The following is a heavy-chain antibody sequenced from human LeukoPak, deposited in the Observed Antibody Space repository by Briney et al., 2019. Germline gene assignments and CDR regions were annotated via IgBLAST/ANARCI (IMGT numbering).Heavy chain of an antibody. D-gene: IGHD2-8*01. CDR3: ARGGYCTNGVCYVSWFDP. Sequence: GGSLRLSCAASGFTFSSYGMHWVRQAPGKGLEWVAVIWYDGSNKYYADSVKGRFTISRDNSKNTLYLQMNSLRAEDTAVYYCARGGYCTNGVCYVSWFDPWGQGTLVTVSS. V-gene: IGHV3-33*01. CDR2: IWYDGSNK. J-gene: IGHJ5*02. CDR1: GFTFSSYG.